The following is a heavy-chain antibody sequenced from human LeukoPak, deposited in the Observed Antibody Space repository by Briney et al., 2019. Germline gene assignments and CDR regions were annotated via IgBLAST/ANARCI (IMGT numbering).Heavy chain of an antibody. V-gene: IGHV1-2*02. Sequence: ASVKVSCKASGYTFTGYYMHWVRQAPGQGLEWMGWINPNSGGTNYAQKFQGRVTMTRDTSISTAYMELSRLRSDDTAVYYCARSPYGSGWNDYWGQGTLVTVSS. CDR2: INPNSGGT. CDR3: ARSPYGSGWNDY. J-gene: IGHJ4*02. D-gene: IGHD6-19*01. CDR1: GYTFTGYY.